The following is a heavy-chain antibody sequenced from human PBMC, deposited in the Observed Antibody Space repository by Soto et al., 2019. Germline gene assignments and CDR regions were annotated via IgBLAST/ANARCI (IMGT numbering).Heavy chain of an antibody. CDR2: TYYRSKWYF. Sequence: PSQTLSLTCAISGDSVSSNSAGWNWIRQTPSRGLEWLGRTYYRSKWYFNYAVSVESRITINLDTSKNQFSLQLSSVTPDDTAVYYCARFLWYYVSGNYQMDFWTQRTKVTVS. V-gene: IGHV6-1*01. CDR3: ARFLWYYVSGNYQMDF. J-gene: IGHJ6*02. D-gene: IGHD2-8*01. CDR1: GDSVSSNSAG.